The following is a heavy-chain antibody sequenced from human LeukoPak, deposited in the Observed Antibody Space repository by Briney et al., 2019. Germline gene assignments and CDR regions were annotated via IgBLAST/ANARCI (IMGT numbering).Heavy chain of an antibody. J-gene: IGHJ4*02. CDR3: ARALGYDSSGYTFDY. V-gene: IGHV1-2*02. D-gene: IGHD3-22*01. CDR2: INPNSGGT. CDR1: GYTFTDYY. Sequence: ASVKVSCKASGYTFTDYYMHWVRQAPGQGLEWMGWINPNSGGTNYAEKLQGRVTMTRDTSISTAYMELSSLRSEDTAVYYCARALGYDSSGYTFDYWGQGTLVTVSS.